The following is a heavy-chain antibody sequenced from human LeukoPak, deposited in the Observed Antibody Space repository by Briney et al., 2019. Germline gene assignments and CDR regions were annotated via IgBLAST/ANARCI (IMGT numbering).Heavy chain of an antibody. J-gene: IGHJ4*02. CDR3: AREMATSFDY. Sequence: SETLSLTCTASGGSISSGSYYWSWIRQPAGKGLEWIGRIYTSGSTNYNPSLKSRVTISVDTSKNQFSLKLSSVTAADTAVYYCAREMATSFDYWGQGTLVTVSS. CDR2: IYTSGST. V-gene: IGHV4-61*02. CDR1: GGSISSGSYY. D-gene: IGHD5-24*01.